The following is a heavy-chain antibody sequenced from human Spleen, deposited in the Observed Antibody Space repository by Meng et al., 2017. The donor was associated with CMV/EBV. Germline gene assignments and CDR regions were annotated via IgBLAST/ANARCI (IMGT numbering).Heavy chain of an antibody. CDR2: IKEDGTEE. CDR3: ARDNAYYDFWSGYYYY. D-gene: IGHD3-3*01. CDR1: GFTFSNYW. J-gene: IGHJ4*02. Sequence: GESLKISCEASGFTFSNYWMTWVRQAPGKGLEWVANIKEDGTEEYYVGSVKGRFTISRDNAKNSLYLQMNSLRAEDTAVYYCARDNAYYDFWSGYYYYWGQGTLVTVSS. V-gene: IGHV3-7*01.